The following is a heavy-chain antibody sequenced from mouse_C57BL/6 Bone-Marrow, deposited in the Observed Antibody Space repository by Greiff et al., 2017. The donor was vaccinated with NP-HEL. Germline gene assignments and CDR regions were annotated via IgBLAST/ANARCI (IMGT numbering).Heavy chain of an antibody. D-gene: IGHD2-4*01. V-gene: IGHV1-82*01. J-gene: IGHJ3*01. CDR2: IYPGDGDT. CDR3: ASRVGDYDVGFAY. Sequence: QVQLQQSGPELVKPGASVKISCKASGYAFSSSWKNWVKQRPGKGLEWIGRIYPGDGDTNYNGKFKGKATLTADKSSSTAYMQLSSLTSEDSAVYFGASRVGDYDVGFAYWGQGTLVTVSA. CDR1: GYAFSSSW.